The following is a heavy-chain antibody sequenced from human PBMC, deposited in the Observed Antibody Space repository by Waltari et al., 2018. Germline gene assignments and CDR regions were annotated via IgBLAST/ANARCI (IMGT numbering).Heavy chain of an antibody. CDR2: IMTDGREE. J-gene: IGHJ3*02. CDR3: VRDQWFAFDI. Sequence: EVQLVESGGGLVQPGGSLRISRAASGSTLSNYWMSWVRQAPGKGLEWVANIMTDGREEYYVDSVRGRFTISRDNAKNSLYLQMNSLRPEDTAVYYCVRDQWFAFDIWGQGTMVTVSS. D-gene: IGHD3-22*01. CDR1: GSTLSNYW. V-gene: IGHV3-7*01.